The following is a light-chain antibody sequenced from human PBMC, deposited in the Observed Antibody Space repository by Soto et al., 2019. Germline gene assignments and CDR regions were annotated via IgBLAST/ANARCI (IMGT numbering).Light chain of an antibody. J-gene: IGKJ3*01. CDR3: QQYGNSPRFT. V-gene: IGKV3-20*01. CDR1: QSVTSDY. CDR2: GAS. Sequence: EIVLTQSPGTLSLSPGDRATLSCRASQSVTSDYLAWYQQKPGQAPRLLIYGASIRATGIPDRFSGSGSGTDFTLTISRLEPEDFAVYYCQQYGNSPRFTFGPGTKVEI.